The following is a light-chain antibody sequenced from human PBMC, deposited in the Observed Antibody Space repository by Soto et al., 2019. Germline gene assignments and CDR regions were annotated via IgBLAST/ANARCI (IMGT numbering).Light chain of an antibody. V-gene: IGKV3-20*01. CDR2: GES. CDR3: QQYASSTWP. J-gene: IGKJ1*01. Sequence: EVVITHSPVTLSFXPXEXXTXXXSVSQTIGRTYLDWYQQRPGQAPRLLLYGESSRATGIPDRFDGGGSGTDFTLTISRLEPEAFAVYYCQQYASSTWPFGQGTKVDIK. CDR1: QTIGRTY.